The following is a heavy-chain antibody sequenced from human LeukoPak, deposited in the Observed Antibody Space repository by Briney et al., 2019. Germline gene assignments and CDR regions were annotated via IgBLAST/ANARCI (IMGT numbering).Heavy chain of an antibody. CDR2: IIPILGIA. CDR3: ARGFRDYDSSGYYPSPSRFWYFDL. J-gene: IGHJ2*01. D-gene: IGHD3-22*01. CDR1: GGTFSNYT. Sequence: SVKVSCKASGGTFSNYTISWVRQAPGPGLEWMGRIIPILGIANYAQKFQGRVTITADKSTSTAYMELSSLRSEDTAVYYCARGFRDYDSSGYYPSPSRFWYFDLWGRGTLVTVSS. V-gene: IGHV1-69*02.